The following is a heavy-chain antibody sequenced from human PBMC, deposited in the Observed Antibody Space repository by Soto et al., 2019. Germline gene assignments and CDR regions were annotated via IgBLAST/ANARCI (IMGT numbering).Heavy chain of an antibody. CDR1: GFTFSSYA. D-gene: IGHD3-9*01. Sequence: GGSLRLSCAASGFTFSSYAMSWVRQAPGKGLEWVSAISGSGGSTYYADSVKGRFTISRDNSKNTLYLQMNSLRAEDTAVYYCAKDRGHVLRYFDWLFPSFDYWGQGTLVTVSS. CDR2: ISGSGGST. J-gene: IGHJ4*02. V-gene: IGHV3-23*01. CDR3: AKDRGHVLRYFDWLFPSFDY.